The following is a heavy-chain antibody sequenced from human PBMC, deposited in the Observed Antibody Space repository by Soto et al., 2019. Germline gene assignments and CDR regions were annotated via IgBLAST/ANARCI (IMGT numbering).Heavy chain of an antibody. CDR3: ARALVAAAILSWFDP. CDR1: GFNFTRYA. Sequence: GRLLTLSCAASGFNFTRYAPHWVRQAPGKGLEWVAVIWYDGSNKYYADSVKGRFTISRDNSKNTLYLQMNSLRAEDTAVYYCARALVAAAILSWFDPCGQGTLVTXSS. V-gene: IGHV3-33*01. J-gene: IGHJ5*02. CDR2: IWYDGSNK. D-gene: IGHD2-2*01.